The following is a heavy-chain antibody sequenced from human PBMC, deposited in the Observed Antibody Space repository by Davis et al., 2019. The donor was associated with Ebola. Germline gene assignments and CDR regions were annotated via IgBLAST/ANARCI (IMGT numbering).Heavy chain of an antibody. J-gene: IGHJ6*02. V-gene: IGHV4-59*01. CDR3: ARDHGAGNLDV. CDR2: VYYSGYS. Sequence: SETLSLTCAVYGGSFSGYYWTWIRQPPGKGLEWIGNVYYSGYSQNNPSLKSRVTISVDTSENRFSLRLRSVTAADTAVYYCARDHGAGNLDVWGQGTTVIVSS. D-gene: IGHD3-16*01. CDR1: GGSFSGYY.